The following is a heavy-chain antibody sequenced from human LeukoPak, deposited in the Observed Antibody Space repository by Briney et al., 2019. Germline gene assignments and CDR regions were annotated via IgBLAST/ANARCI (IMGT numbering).Heavy chain of an antibody. Sequence: GGSLRLSCAASGFTVSSNYMSWVRQAPGKGLEWVSVIYSGGSTYYADSVKGRFTISRDNAENSLYLQMHSLGAEDTAVYYCARYRRPQWELVFDYWGQGTPVTVSS. V-gene: IGHV3-53*01. J-gene: IGHJ4*02. CDR2: IYSGGST. CDR3: ARYRRPQWELVFDY. CDR1: GFTVSSNY. D-gene: IGHD1-26*01.